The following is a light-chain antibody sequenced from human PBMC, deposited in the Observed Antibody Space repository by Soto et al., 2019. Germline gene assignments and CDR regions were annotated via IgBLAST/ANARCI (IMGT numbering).Light chain of an antibody. Sequence: ENGFKPSPGTPSFSPVGRATPSCRASQSVSSYLAWYQQKPGQAPRLLIYGVSSRATGIPDRFSGSGSGTDFTLTISSLEPEDIAVYYCQQRASWPITFGQGTRLEIK. CDR3: QQRASWPIT. V-gene: IGKV3-11*01. CDR2: GVS. CDR1: QSVSSY. J-gene: IGKJ5*01.